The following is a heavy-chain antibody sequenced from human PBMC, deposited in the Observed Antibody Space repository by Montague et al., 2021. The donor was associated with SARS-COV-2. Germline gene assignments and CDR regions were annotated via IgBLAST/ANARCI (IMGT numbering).Heavy chain of an antibody. J-gene: IGHJ6*02. D-gene: IGHD2-2*01. CDR2: IYYSGXT. V-gene: IGHV4-31*03. Sequence: TLSLTCTVSGGSISSGGYYWSWIRQHPGKGLEWIGYIYYSGXTXYXXXXKXRVTISVDTSKNQFSLKLSSVTAADTAVHYCATESLGYCSSTSCYGPHYGMDVWGQGTTVTVSS. CDR1: GGSISSGGYY. CDR3: ATESLGYCSSTSCYGPHYGMDV.